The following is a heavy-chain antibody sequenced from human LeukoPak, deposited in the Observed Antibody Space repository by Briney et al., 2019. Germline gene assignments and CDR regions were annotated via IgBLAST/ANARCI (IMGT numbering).Heavy chain of an antibody. J-gene: IGHJ4*02. D-gene: IGHD2-15*01. V-gene: IGHV3-23*01. CDR2: IIGGGGST. CDR3: AKVPNCSGGSCYRYYFDY. CDR1: GFTFSSYA. Sequence: GSQRLSCAASGFTFSSYAMSWVRQAPGKGLEWVSVIIGGGGSTYYADSVKGRFTISRDNSKNTLYLQMNSLRAEDTAVYYCAKVPNCSGGSCYRYYFDYWGQGTLVTVSS.